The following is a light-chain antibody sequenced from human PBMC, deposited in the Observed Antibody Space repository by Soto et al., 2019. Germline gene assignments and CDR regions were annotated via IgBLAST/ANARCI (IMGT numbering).Light chain of an antibody. J-gene: IGLJ3*02. CDR3: STWDDSLNGWV. Sequence: QSVLTQPPSASGTPGQRVSFSCSGSTSNIGSNTVNWYQQLPGTAPKILIYSNSQRPSGVPERFSGSKSGTSASLAISGLQSEDEAGYYCSTWDDSLNGWVFGGGTMVTVL. CDR1: TSNIGSNT. V-gene: IGLV1-44*01. CDR2: SNS.